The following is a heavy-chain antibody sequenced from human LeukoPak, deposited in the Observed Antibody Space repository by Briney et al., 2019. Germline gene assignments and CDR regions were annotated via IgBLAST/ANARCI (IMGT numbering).Heavy chain of an antibody. CDR3: AREGGVTHFDY. J-gene: IGHJ4*02. D-gene: IGHD2-21*02. V-gene: IGHV4-30-4*01. CDR2: IYYSGST. CDR1: GGSISSGDYY. Sequence: ASQTLSLTCTVSGGSISSGDYYWSWIRQPPGKGLEWIGYIYYSGSTYYNPSLKSRVTISVDTSKNQFSLKLSSVTAADTAVYYCAREGGVTHFDYWGQGTLVTVSS.